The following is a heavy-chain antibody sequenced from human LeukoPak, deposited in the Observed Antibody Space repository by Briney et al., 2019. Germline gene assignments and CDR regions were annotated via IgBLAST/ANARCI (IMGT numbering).Heavy chain of an antibody. V-gene: IGHV3-53*01. CDR2: IYSSGST. CDR3: ATAFNSPFYGED. CDR1: GFTVSSNY. Sequence: GGSLRLSCAASGFTVSSNYMSWVRQAPGRGLEWASVIYSSGSTYYADSVKGRFTISRDNSKNTLYLQMNSLRAEDTAVYYCATAFNSPFYGEDWGQGTLVTVSS. J-gene: IGHJ1*01. D-gene: IGHD2/OR15-2a*01.